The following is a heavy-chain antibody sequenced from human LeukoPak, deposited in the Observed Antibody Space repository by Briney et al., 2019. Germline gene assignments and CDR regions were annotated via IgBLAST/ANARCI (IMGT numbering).Heavy chain of an antibody. D-gene: IGHD3-10*01. CDR3: AKEVPWFGELLSNYFDY. J-gene: IGHJ4*02. CDR2: IRYDGSNK. Sequence: GGSLRLSCAASGFTFSNHGMHWVRQAPGKGLEWVAFIRYDGSNKYYADSVKGRFTISRDNSKNTLYLQMNSLRAEDTAVYYCAKEVPWFGELLSNYFDYWGQGTLVTVSS. V-gene: IGHV3-30*02. CDR1: GFTFSNHG.